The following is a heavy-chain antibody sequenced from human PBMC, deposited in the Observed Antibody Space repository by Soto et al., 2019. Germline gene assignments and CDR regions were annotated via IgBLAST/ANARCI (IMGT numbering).Heavy chain of an antibody. V-gene: IGHV1-69*13. D-gene: IGHD6-13*01. J-gene: IGHJ4*02. CDR2: IIPMFATT. CDR3: ASKRSYTNSWPHSFDY. Sequence: GASVKVTCKESGGSLSNYAISWVRQAPGQGLEWMGGIIPMFATTNFAQKFQDRVTITADESTSTAYMELSSLRSDDTAVYYCASKRSYTNSWPHSFDYWGQGTLVTVSS. CDR1: GGSLSNYA.